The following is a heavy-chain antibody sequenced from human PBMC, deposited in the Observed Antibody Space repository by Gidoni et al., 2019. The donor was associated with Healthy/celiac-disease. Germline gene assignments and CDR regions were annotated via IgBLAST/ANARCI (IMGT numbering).Heavy chain of an antibody. J-gene: IGHJ6*02. Sequence: QVQLVQSGAEVKKPGSSVKVSCKASGGTFSSYAISWVRQAPGQGREWMGGIIPIFGTANYAQKFQGRVTITADESTSTAYMELSSLRSEDTAVYYCARAKVAVLSAAGRGMDVWGQGTTVTVSS. D-gene: IGHD2-15*01. CDR1: GGTFSSYA. CDR3: ARAKVAVLSAAGRGMDV. CDR2: IIPIFGTA. V-gene: IGHV1-69*01.